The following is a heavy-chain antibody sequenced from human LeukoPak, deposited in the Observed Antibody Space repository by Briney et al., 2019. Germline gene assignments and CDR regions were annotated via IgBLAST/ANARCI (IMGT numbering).Heavy chain of an antibody. CDR3: AISGGLYTSTYYFHH. J-gene: IGHJ1*01. CDR1: SGSVSCYY. CDR2: IDYSGST. D-gene: IGHD6-13*01. V-gene: IGHV4-59*02. Sequence: KTSGTLSLTCTVSSGSVSCYYWSWLRQPPGKGLEWIGYIDYSGSTIYNPYLKSRVTISVNTSKNQFSLQLSSLTAATPAVYYCAISGGLYTSTYYFHHWGQGNLVIVSS.